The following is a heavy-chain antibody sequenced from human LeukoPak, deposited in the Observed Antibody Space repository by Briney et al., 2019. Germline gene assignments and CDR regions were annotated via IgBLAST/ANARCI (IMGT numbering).Heavy chain of an antibody. CDR3: AKDSEQWDYFDY. CDR1: GFTFDDYA. Sequence: PGGSLRLSCAASGFTFDDYAMHWVRQAPGKGLEWVSGISWNSGSIGYADSVKGRFTISRDNAKNSLYLQMSSLRAEDTALYYCAKDSEQWDYFDYWGQGTLVTVSS. D-gene: IGHD6-19*01. V-gene: IGHV3-9*01. J-gene: IGHJ4*02. CDR2: ISWNSGSI.